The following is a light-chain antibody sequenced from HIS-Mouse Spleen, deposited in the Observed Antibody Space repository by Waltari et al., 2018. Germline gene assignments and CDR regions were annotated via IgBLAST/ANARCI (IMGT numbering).Light chain of an antibody. V-gene: IGLV2-23*01. CDR3: CSYAGSSPYVV. CDR2: EGS. Sequence: QSALTQPASVSGSPGQSITISCTGTSSDVGSYNLVPWYQQHPGKAPKLMIYEGSKRPSGVSNRFSGSKSGNTASLTISGLQAEDEADYYCCSYAGSSPYVVFGGGTKLTVL. J-gene: IGLJ2*01. CDR1: SSDVGSYNL.